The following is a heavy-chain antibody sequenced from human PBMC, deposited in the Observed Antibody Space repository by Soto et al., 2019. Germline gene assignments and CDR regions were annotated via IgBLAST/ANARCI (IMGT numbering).Heavy chain of an antibody. CDR1: GFTFSSYS. Sequence: GGSLRLSCAASGFTFSSYSMSWARQAAGKGLEWVSGISGSGGSTYYTDSVKGRFTISRDNSKNTLYLQMNSLRAEDTAIYYCSELGYSPRSRFFWGGPRTERKYGVDVWGQGTTETVSS. D-gene: IGHD3-16*01. J-gene: IGHJ6*02. CDR3: SELGYSPRSRFFWGGPRTERKYGVDV. V-gene: IGHV3-23*01. CDR2: ISGSGGST.